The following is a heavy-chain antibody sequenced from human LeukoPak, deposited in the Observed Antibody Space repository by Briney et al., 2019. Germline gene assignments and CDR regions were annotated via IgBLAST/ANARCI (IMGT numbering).Heavy chain of an antibody. CDR2: ISYDGSNK. CDR1: GFTLSSYG. CDR3: ARDHKTPLTAMVTIGGIYFDY. V-gene: IGHV3-30*03. Sequence: PGGSLRLSCAASGFTLSSYGMHWVRPAPGKGLEWVAVISYDGSNKYYADPVKGRFTISRDNSKTTLYLQMNSLRAEDTAVDYCARDHKTPLTAMVTIGGIYFDYWGQGTLVTVSS. J-gene: IGHJ4*02. D-gene: IGHD5-18*01.